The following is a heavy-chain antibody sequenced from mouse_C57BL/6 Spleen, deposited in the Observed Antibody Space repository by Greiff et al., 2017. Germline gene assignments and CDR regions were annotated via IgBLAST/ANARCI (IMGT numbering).Heavy chain of an antibody. Sequence: VKLMESGPELVRPGVSVKLSCKGSGYTFTGSAMHWVKQSPAQSLEWIGVISPYYGGASYNQKFKDKATMTVDKSSSTAYMELARLTSEDSAVYYCTVYTAVAYWGQGTLVTVSA. V-gene: IGHV1-67*01. D-gene: IGHD2-12*01. CDR3: TVYTAVAY. J-gene: IGHJ3*01. CDR1: GYTFTGSA. CDR2: ISPYYGGA.